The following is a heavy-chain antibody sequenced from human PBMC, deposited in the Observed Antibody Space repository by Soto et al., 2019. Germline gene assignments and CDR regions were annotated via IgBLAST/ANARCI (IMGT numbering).Heavy chain of an antibody. CDR2: IDPSDSYT. D-gene: IGHD3-3*01. J-gene: IGHJ4*02. Sequence: GESLKISCKGSGYSFTSYWISWVRQMPGKGLEWMGRIDPSDSYTNYSPSFQGHVTISADKSISTAYLQWSSLKASDTAMYYCAATPGPRSEYYDFWSGYYLTLNYFDYWGQGTLVTVSS. V-gene: IGHV5-10-1*01. CDR1: GYSFTSYW. CDR3: AATPGPRSEYYDFWSGYYLTLNYFDY.